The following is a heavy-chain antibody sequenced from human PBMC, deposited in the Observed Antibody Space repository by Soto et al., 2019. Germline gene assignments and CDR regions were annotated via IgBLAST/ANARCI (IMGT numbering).Heavy chain of an antibody. CDR3: AREPYDYIWGSYRYHAFDI. J-gene: IGHJ3*02. CDR1: GGTFSSYT. CDR2: IIPILGIA. V-gene: IGHV1-69*08. Sequence: QVQLVQSGAEVKKPGSSVKVSCKASGGTFSSYTISWVPQAPGQGLEWMGRIIPILGIANYAQKFQGRVTITADKSTSTAYMELSSLRSEDTAVYYCAREPYDYIWGSYRYHAFDIWGQGTMVTVSS. D-gene: IGHD3-16*02.